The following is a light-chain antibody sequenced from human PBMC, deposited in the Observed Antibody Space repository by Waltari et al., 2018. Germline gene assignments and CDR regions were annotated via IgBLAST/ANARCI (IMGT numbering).Light chain of an antibody. Sequence: EIVLTQSPATLSLSPGERATLPCRASQSVNSYLAWYQQKPGQAPSLLIYDGSRRASGIPARFSGSGSGTDFTLTIGSLEPEDSAVYYCQQRGHWPPDATFGPGTKIEIK. CDR3: QQRGHWPPDAT. CDR2: DGS. V-gene: IGKV3-11*01. J-gene: IGKJ3*01. CDR1: QSVNSY.